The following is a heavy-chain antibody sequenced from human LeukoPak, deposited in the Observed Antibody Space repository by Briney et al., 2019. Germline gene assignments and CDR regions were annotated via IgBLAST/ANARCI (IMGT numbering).Heavy chain of an antibody. V-gene: IGHV4-30-4*01. Sequence: SETLSLTCTVSGDSISSGDYYWSWIRQPPGKGLEWIGYIYYSGRTYYNPSLKSRVTISVDTSKNQFSLKLSSVTAADTAVCYCAKPDSSAYYAYWGPGTLVTVSS. CDR1: GDSISSGDYY. CDR3: AKPDSSAYYAY. CDR2: IYYSGRT. J-gene: IGHJ4*02. D-gene: IGHD3-22*01.